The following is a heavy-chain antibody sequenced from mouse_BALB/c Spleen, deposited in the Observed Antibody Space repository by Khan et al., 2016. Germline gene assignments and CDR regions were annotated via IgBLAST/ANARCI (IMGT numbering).Heavy chain of an antibody. CDR3: ATKGDYGSSPFAY. V-gene: IGHV1-4*01. D-gene: IGHD1-1*01. CDR1: GYTFITYT. J-gene: IGHJ3*01. Sequence: QVRLQQSGAELARPGASVKMSCKASGYTFITYTIHWVKQRPGQGLEWIGSIHPTSGYTKYNQKFKDEATLTADKSSSTAYMQLNSLTSDGAAVYFCATKGDYGSSPFAYWGQGTLVTVSA. CDR2: IHPTSGYT.